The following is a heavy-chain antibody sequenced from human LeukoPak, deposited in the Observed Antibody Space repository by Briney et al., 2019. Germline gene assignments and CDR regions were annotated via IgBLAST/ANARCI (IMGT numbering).Heavy chain of an antibody. CDR3: TTDWAYYDSSGYYPLKFGY. J-gene: IGHJ4*02. CDR2: IKSKTDGGTT. D-gene: IGHD3-22*01. CDR1: GFTFSDAW. V-gene: IGHV3-15*01. Sequence: GGSLRLSCAASGFTFSDAWMSWVRQAPGKGLEWVGRIKSKTDGGTTDYAAPVKGRFTISRDDSKNTLYLQMNSLKTEDTAVYYCTTDWAYYDSSGYYPLKFGYWGQGTLVTVSS.